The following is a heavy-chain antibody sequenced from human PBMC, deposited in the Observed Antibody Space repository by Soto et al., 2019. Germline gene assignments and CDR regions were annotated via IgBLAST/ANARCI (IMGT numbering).Heavy chain of an antibody. CDR1: GFIFSKYG. Sequence: QVQLVESGGGVVQPGRSLRLSCAGSGFIFSKYGMHWVRQAPGKGLEWVAFISYDGSDILYADSVKGRFTISRDNSKSTLFLHMNRPRAEDTAVYFCAIVRVADSSLDHWGQGSLVTVSS. D-gene: IGHD3-10*02. CDR2: ISYDGSDI. J-gene: IGHJ4*02. V-gene: IGHV3-30*03. CDR3: AIVRVADSSLDH.